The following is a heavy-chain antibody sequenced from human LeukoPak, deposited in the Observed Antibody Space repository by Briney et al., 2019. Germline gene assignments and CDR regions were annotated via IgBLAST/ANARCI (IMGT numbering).Heavy chain of an antibody. J-gene: IGHJ4*02. V-gene: IGHV3-30*02. CDR2: IRYDGSDK. CDR1: GFTFSRYG. CDR3: AKIGAVAGHFDY. Sequence: PGGSLRLSCAASGFTFSRYGMHWVRQAPGKGLEWVAFIRYDGSDKSYADSVKGRFTISRDNSKNTLYLQMNSLRDGDTAMYYCAKIGAVAGHFDYWGQGTLVTVSS. D-gene: IGHD6-19*01.